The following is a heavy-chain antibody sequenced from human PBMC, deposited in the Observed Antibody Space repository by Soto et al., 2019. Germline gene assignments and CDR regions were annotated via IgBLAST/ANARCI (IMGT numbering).Heavy chain of an antibody. CDR2: IYYSGST. Sequence: SSETLSLTCTVSGGSISSSSYYWGWIRQPPGKGLDWIGSIYYSGSTYYNPSLKSRVTISVDTSKNQFSLKLSSVTAADTAVYYCATSTWGFGELLPPFHYGMDVWGQGTTVTVSS. CDR1: GGSISSSSYY. J-gene: IGHJ6*02. V-gene: IGHV4-39*01. D-gene: IGHD3-10*01. CDR3: ATSTWGFGELLPPFHYGMDV.